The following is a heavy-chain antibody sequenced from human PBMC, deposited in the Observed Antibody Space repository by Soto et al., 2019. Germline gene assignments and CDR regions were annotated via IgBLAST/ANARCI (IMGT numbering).Heavy chain of an antibody. CDR2: ISGSGGDT. Sequence: GGSLRLSCAASGFTFSSYAMTWVRQAPGKGLEWVSGISGSGGDTYYADSVKGRFTISRDNSKNTLYLQMNSLRVEDTAVYYCAKDFLYYGLWSGPDPRGQGTLVTVSS. CDR3: AKDFLYYGLWSGPDP. D-gene: IGHD3-3*01. CDR1: GFTFSSYA. V-gene: IGHV3-23*01. J-gene: IGHJ5*02.